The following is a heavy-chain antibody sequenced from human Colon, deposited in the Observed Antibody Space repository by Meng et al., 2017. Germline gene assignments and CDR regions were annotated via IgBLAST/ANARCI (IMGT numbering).Heavy chain of an antibody. J-gene: IGHJ4*02. CDR2: IYHSGST. V-gene: IGHV4-4*02. CDR3: ARVRLDTAMVTLDY. D-gene: IGHD5-18*01. CDR1: GDSIRGSNW. Sequence: VQLQEAGPRRGMPSGTLSLTGALSGDSIRGSNWGSWVRQSPGRGLEWIGEIYHSGSTNYNPSLKSRVTISVDKSKNQFSLKLSSVTAADTAVYYCARVRLDTAMVTLDYWGQGTLVTVSS.